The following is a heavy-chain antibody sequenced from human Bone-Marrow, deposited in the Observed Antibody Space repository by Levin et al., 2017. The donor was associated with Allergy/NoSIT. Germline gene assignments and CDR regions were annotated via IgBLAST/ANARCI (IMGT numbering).Heavy chain of an antibody. J-gene: IGHJ5*02. CDR1: GYTFTGHF. V-gene: IGHV1-2*02. CDR2: ISPNSGTT. CDR3: ARDPFSPLYASAMYYRGNCFDP. D-gene: IGHD3-10*01. Sequence: GESLKISCKASGYTFTGHFIHWVRQAPGQGLEWMGWISPNSGTTHFAEKFQDRVTLARDTSINTAYMEINSLRSDDTAVYYCARDPFSPLYASAMYYRGNCFDPWGQGTLVIVSS.